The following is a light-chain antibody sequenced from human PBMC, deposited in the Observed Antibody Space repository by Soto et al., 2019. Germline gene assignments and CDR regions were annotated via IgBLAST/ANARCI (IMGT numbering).Light chain of an antibody. CDR1: QSLLYISNNKNY. CDR3: QQYYSSLYT. J-gene: IGKJ2*01. V-gene: IGKV4-1*01. Sequence: DIVMTQSPDSLAVSLGERATINCKSSQSLLYISNNKNYLAWYQQKPGQPPKLLISWASTRESGVPGRFSGSGSGTDFTLTISSLQAEDVAVYYCQQYYSSLYTFGQGTNLEI. CDR2: WAS.